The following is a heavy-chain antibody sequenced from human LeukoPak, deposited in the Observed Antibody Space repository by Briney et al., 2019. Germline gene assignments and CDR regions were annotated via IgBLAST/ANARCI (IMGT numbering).Heavy chain of an antibody. V-gene: IGHV1-69*06. CDR2: IIPIFGTA. Sequence: GPSVKVSCKASGGTFSSYAISWVRQAPGQGLEWMGGIIPIFGTANYAQKFQGRVTITADKSTSTAYMELSSLRSEDTAVYYCARDIEGSGGYCIGGSCFYGMDVWGKGTTVTVSS. CDR1: GGTFSSYA. D-gene: IGHD2-15*01. CDR3: ARDIEGSGGYCIGGSCFYGMDV. J-gene: IGHJ6*04.